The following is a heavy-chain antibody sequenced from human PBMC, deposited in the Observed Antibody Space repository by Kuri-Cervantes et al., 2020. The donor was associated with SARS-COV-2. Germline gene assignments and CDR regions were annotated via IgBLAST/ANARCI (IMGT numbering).Heavy chain of an antibody. CDR2: INPNSGGT. J-gene: IGHJ4*02. V-gene: IGHV1-2*04. Sequence: ASVKVSCKASGGTFSSYTISWVRQAPGQGLEWMGWINPNSGGTNYAQKFQGWVTMTRDTSISTAYMELSRLSSVTAADTAVYYCARPLAAAGYYYFDYWGQGTLVTVSS. D-gene: IGHD6-13*01. CDR1: GGTFSSYT. CDR3: ARPLAAAGYYYFDY.